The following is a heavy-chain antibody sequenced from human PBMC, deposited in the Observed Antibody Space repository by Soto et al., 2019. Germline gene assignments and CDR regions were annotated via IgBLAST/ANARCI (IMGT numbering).Heavy chain of an antibody. J-gene: IGHJ4*02. D-gene: IGHD5-12*01. CDR3: ARRDGYNFDY. CDR1: GFTFSSYA. CDR2: ISSKGGST. V-gene: IGHV3-64*01. Sequence: EVQLVESGGGLVQPGGSLRLSCAASGFTFSSYAMHWVRQAPGKGLEYVSAISSKGGSTYYANSVKGRFTISRDNSKNTLYLQMGSLRAEDMAVYYCARRDGYNFDYWGQGTLVTVSS.